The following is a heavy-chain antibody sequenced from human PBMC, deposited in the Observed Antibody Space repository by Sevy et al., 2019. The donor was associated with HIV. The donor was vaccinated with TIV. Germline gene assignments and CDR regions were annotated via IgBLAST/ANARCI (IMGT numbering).Heavy chain of an antibody. Sequence: GGSLRLSCAASGFTFSNAWMNWVRLAPGKGLEWVGLRKSKTDGGTTDYAAPVKGRFTISRDDSKNTLYLQMNSLKTEDTAVYYCTTDSVRTMIVVVSRIDYWGQGTLVTVSS. J-gene: IGHJ4*02. V-gene: IGHV3-15*07. CDR1: GFTFSNAW. CDR3: TTDSVRTMIVVVSRIDY. D-gene: IGHD3-22*01. CDR2: RKSKTDGGTT.